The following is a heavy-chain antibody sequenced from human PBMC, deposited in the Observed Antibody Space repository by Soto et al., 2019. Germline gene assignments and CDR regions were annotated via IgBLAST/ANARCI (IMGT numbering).Heavy chain of an antibody. CDR1: GDSVSSNSAA. Sequence: SQTLSLTCAISGDSVSSNSAAWNWIRQSPSRGLEWLGRTYYRSKWYNDYAVSVKSRITINPDTSKNQFSLQLNSVTPEDTAVYYCARGDCSSTSCYRYWFDPWGRGTLVTVSS. J-gene: IGHJ5*02. CDR2: TYYRSKWYN. D-gene: IGHD2-2*02. V-gene: IGHV6-1*01. CDR3: ARGDCSSTSCYRYWFDP.